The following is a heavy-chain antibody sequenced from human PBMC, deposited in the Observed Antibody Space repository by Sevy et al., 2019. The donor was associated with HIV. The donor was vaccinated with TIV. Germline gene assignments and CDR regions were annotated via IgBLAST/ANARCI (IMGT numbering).Heavy chain of an antibody. Sequence: GGSLRLSCEASGFDVGTNYMNWVRQAPGRGLEWVSVIYSSGDTDYADSVKGGFTISRANSRNTLYLQINSLRAEDTAVYYCASSLLYLYDSNGHYPLDYWDRGTLVTVSS. CDR3: ASSLLYLYDSNGHYPLDY. CDR2: IYSSGDT. V-gene: IGHV3-53*01. CDR1: GFDVGTNY. J-gene: IGHJ4*02. D-gene: IGHD3-22*01.